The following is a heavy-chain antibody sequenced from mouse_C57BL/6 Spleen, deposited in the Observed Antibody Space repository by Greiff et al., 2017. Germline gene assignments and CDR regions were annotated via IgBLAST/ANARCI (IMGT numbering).Heavy chain of an antibody. CDR2: INSDGSST. J-gene: IGHJ2*01. CDR1: GFTFTDYY. V-gene: IGHV5-16*01. D-gene: IGHD3-2*02. CDR3: ARDQESGYFDY. Sequence: EVNVVESEGGLVQPGSSMKLSCTASGFTFTDYYMAWVRQVPEKGLEWVAKINSDGSSTYYLDSLKSRFIISRDKAKNILYLQMSRLKAEDTATYYGARDQESGYFDYWGQGTTLTVSS.